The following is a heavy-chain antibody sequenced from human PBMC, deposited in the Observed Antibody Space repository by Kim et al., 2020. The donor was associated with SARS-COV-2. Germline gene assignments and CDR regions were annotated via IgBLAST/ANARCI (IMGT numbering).Heavy chain of an antibody. CDR2: ISYDGSNK. CDR3: ARDPWSCLRGLTYPYYC. Sequence: GGSLRLSCAASGFTFSSCAIHWVRQAPGKGLEWVAVISYDGSNKNYADSVKGRFTISRDNSKNTLYLQMNSLRAEDTALYYCARDPWSCLRGLTYPYYC. D-gene: IGHD3-10*01. V-gene: IGHV3-30-3*01. CDR1: GFTFSSCA. J-gene: IGHJ6*01.